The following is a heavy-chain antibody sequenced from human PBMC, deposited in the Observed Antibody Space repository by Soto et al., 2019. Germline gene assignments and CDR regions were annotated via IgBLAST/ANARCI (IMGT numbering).Heavy chain of an antibody. CDR1: GYTFTSYD. J-gene: IGHJ6*03. Sequence: ASVKVSCKASGYTFTSYDINWVRQATGQGLEWMGWMNPNSGNTGYAQKFQGRVTMTRNTSISTAYMELSSLRSEDTAVYYCARACRYDFWSGYSKLGAVAETKNYYYYMDVWGKGTTVTVSS. D-gene: IGHD3-3*01. V-gene: IGHV1-8*01. CDR2: MNPNSGNT. CDR3: ARACRYDFWSGYSKLGAVAETKNYYYYMDV.